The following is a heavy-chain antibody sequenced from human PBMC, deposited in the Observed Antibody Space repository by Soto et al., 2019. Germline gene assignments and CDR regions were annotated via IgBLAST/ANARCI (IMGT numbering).Heavy chain of an antibody. V-gene: IGHV1-69*02. CDR1: GGTFSSQT. CDR2: IIPIVGMP. J-gene: IGHJ4*02. D-gene: IGHD1-20*01. CDR3: ARLTGTDS. Sequence: QVQLVQSGAEVKKPGSSVKVSCKASGGTFSSQTISWVRQAPGQGLEWMGRIIPIVGMPDYAQKFQGRVTITADTSTSTAYLELSSLKSADTAVDYCARLTGTDSWGQGTLVTVSS.